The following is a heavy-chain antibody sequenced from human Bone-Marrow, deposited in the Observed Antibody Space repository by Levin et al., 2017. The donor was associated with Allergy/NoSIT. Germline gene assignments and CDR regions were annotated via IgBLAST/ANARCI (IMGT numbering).Heavy chain of an antibody. V-gene: IGHV4-61*02. J-gene: IGHJ6*03. CDR1: GGSISSGRYY. Sequence: RPSETLSLTCSVSGGSISSGRYYFTWVRQSAGKGLEWIGRIYTTGSTNYNPSLESRVTISRDTFKKEVYLTLSSVTAADKAVYYCARDRLASLYYYSMDVWGRGTTVIVSS. CDR2: IYTTGST. CDR3: ARDRLASLYYYSMDV.